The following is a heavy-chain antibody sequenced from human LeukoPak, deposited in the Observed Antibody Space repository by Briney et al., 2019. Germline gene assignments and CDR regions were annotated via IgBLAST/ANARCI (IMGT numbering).Heavy chain of an antibody. D-gene: IGHD6-19*01. J-gene: IGHJ5*02. CDR2: IKQDGSGK. V-gene: IGHV3-7*05. CDR1: GSTFNNIG. CDR3: ASGSGWLTDS. Sequence: ETGGSLRLSFEASGSTFNNIGMNWVRQAPGKGLEWVANIKQDGSGKYYVDSVKGRFTISRDNAKNSLYLEANSLTAEDTAVYYCASGSGWLTDSWGQGYLVTVSS.